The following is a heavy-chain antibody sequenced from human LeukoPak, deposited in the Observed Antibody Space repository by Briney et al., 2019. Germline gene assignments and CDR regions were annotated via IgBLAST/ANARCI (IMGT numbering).Heavy chain of an antibody. CDR1: GGSFSGYY. D-gene: IGHD2-21*01. CDR2: INHSGST. CDR3: ARPIVVVPLRAFDI. J-gene: IGHJ3*02. V-gene: IGHV4-34*01. Sequence: SETLSLTCAVYGGSFSGYYWSWIRQPPGKGLEWFGEINHSGSTNYNPSLKSRVTISLDTSKNQFSLKLSSVTAADTAVYYCARPIVVVPLRAFDIWGQGTMVTVSS.